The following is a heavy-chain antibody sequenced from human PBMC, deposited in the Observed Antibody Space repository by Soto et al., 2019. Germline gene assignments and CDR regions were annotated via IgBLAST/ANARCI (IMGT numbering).Heavy chain of an antibody. CDR1: GGSISSSSYY. CDR2: IYHSGRT. Sequence: PSETLSLTCTVSGGSISSSSYYWGWVRQPPGKGLEWIESIYHSGRTYNNPSLKGRVTISVDTSKNQFSLKLTSVTAADTAVYYCARLITVTTREGLSFWYFDLWGRGTLVTVSS. V-gene: IGHV4-39*01. CDR3: ARLITVTTREGLSFWYFDL. J-gene: IGHJ2*01. D-gene: IGHD4-4*01.